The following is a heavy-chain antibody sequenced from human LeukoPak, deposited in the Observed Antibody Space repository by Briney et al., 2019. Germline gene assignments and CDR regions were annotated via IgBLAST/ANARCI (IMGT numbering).Heavy chain of an antibody. CDR3: ARVGYYGSGSYQLPYYYYGMDV. J-gene: IGHJ6*02. CDR2: ISSSTSYI. Sequence: GGSLRLSCAASGFTFSSYEMNWVRQAPGKGLEWVSSISSSTSYIYYADSVKGRFTISRDNAKNSLYLQMNSLRAEDTAIYFCARVGYYGSGSYQLPYYYYGMDVWGQGTTVTVSS. CDR1: GFTFSSYE. D-gene: IGHD3-10*01. V-gene: IGHV3-21*01.